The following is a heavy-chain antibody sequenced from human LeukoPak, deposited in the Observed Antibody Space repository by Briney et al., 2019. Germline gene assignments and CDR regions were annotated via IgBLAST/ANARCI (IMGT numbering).Heavy chain of an antibody. CDR2: INTNTGNP. CDR1: GYTFTSYA. Sequence: ASVKVSCKVSGYTFTSYAMNWVRQAPGQGLEWMGWINTNTGNPTYAQGFTGRFVFSLDTSVSTAHLQISSLRAEDTAVYYCARVMTTVPPYYYYGMDVWGQGTTVTVSS. CDR3: ARVMTTVPPYYYYGMDV. D-gene: IGHD4-17*01. V-gene: IGHV7-4-1*02. J-gene: IGHJ6*02.